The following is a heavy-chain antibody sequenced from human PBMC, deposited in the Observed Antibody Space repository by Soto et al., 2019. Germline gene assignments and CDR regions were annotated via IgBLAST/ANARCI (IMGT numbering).Heavy chain of an antibody. CDR1: GLTFSNVW. CDR3: AITAMIIRDSSTRFDY. D-gene: IGHD5-18*01. J-gene: IGHJ4*02. CDR2: IKSKSDGETA. V-gene: IGHV3-15*01. Sequence: EVQLVESGGGSVKPGGSLRLSCAASGLTFSNVWMTWVRQAPGKGLEWVGRIKSKSDGETADVAAPVKGRFTISRDDSKNTVFIEMNSLKREDTALYYCAITAMIIRDSSTRFDYWCQGTQVTVSS.